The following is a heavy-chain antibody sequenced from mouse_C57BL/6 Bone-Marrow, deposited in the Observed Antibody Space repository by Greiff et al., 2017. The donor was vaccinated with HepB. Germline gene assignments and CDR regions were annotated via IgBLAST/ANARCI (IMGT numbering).Heavy chain of an antibody. Sequence: VQLQQPGAELVKPGASVKLSCKASGYTFTSYWMHWVKQRPGRGLEWIGRIDPNSGGTKYNEKFKSKATLTVDKPSSTAYMQLSSLTSEDSAVYYCAFYYGSSYPHWYFDVWGTGTTVTVSS. D-gene: IGHD1-1*01. V-gene: IGHV1-72*01. CDR3: AFYYGSSYPHWYFDV. J-gene: IGHJ1*03. CDR2: IDPNSGGT. CDR1: GYTFTSYW.